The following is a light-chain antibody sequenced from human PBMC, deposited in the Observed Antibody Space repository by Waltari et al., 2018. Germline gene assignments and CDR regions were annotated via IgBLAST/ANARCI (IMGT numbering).Light chain of an antibody. V-gene: IGLV2-14*03. CDR3: SSYTSSSTPWV. J-gene: IGLJ1*01. CDR1: SSDVGGYNY. CDR2: DVS. Sequence: QSALTQPASVSGSSGQSITISCTGTSSDVGGYNYVSWYQQHPGKAPKLLIYDVSNRPSGVSNRFSGSKSGNTASLTISGLQAEDEADYYCSSYTSSSTPWVFGTGTKVTVL.